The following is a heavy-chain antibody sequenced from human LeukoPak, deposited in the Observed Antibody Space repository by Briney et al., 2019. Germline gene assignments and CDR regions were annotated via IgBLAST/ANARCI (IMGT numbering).Heavy chain of an antibody. J-gene: IGHJ4*02. Sequence: ASVKVSCKASGYTFTSYAMHWVRQAPGQRLEWMGWINAGNGNTKYSQKFQGRVTITRDTSASTAYMELSSLRSDDTAVYYCVVSSSGSHPEYWGQGTLVTVSS. D-gene: IGHD6-19*01. CDR1: GYTFTSYA. CDR3: VVSSSGSHPEY. CDR2: INAGNGNT. V-gene: IGHV1-3*01.